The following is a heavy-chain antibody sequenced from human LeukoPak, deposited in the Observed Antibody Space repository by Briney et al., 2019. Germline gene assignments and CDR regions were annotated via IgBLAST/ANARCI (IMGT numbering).Heavy chain of an antibody. D-gene: IGHD6-13*01. Sequence: PSETLSLTCTVSGGSISSGGYYWSWIRQHPGKGLEWIGYIYYSGSTYYNPSLKSRVTISVDTSKNQFSLKLSSVTAADTAVYYCAREGIAAAGTSFDYWGQGTLVTVSS. CDR2: IYYSGST. CDR3: AREGIAAAGTSFDY. CDR1: GGSISSGGYY. V-gene: IGHV4-31*03. J-gene: IGHJ4*02.